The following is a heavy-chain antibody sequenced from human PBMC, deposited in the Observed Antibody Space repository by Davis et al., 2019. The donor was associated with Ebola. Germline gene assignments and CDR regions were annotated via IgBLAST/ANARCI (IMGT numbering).Heavy chain of an antibody. CDR2: INPRGGST. CDR1: RYTLTGYY. D-gene: IGHD6-13*01. J-gene: IGHJ6*02. CDR3: ARDAIAAAAPQYYYYGMDV. Sequence: AASVKVSCKASRYTLTGYYMHWVRQAPGQGLEWMGIINPRGGSTSYAQKLQGRVTMTRDTSTSTVYMELGSLRSEDTAVYYCARDAIAAAAPQYYYYGMDVWGQGTTVTVSS. V-gene: IGHV1-46*01.